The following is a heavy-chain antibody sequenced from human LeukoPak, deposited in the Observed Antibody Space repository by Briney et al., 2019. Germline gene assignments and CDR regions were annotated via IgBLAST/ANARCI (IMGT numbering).Heavy chain of an antibody. CDR3: VRGSTLRHYQY. V-gene: IGHV4-39*01. Sequence: SETLSLTCTVSGGSISSSTYYWGWIRRPPGKGLEWIGSTYYSGTTYYNPSLKSRVTVSVDTSKNQFSLNLSSVTAADTAVYYCVRGSTLRHYQYWGQGTLVTVSS. CDR2: TYYSGTT. D-gene: IGHD3-16*01. CDR1: GGSISSSTYY. J-gene: IGHJ4*02.